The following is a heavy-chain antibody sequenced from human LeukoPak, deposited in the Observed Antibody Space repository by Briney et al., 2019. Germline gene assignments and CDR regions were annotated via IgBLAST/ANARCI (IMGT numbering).Heavy chain of an antibody. CDR3: TTDRVIILSLGIANFDY. D-gene: IGHD3-3*01. J-gene: IGHJ4*02. CDR2: IKSKTDGGTT. CDR1: GFTFSNAW. V-gene: IGHV3-15*01. Sequence: GGSLRLSCAASGFTFSNAWMSWVRQAPGKGLEWVGRIKSKTDGGTTDYAAPVKGRFTISRDDSKNTLYLQMNSLKTEDTAVYYCTTDRVIILSLGIANFDYWGQGTLVTVSS.